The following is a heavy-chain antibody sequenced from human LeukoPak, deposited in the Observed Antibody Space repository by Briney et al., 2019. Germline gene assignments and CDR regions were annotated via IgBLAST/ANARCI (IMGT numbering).Heavy chain of an antibody. Sequence: SETLSLTCTVSGGSISSSSYYWGWIRQPPGKGLEWIGNIYYSGSTYYNPSLKSRVTISVDTSKNQFSLKVSSVTAADTAVYYCASGGYEPGYYHYYGMDVWGQGTTVTVSS. D-gene: IGHD3-16*01. CDR3: ASGGYEPGYYHYYGMDV. J-gene: IGHJ6*02. V-gene: IGHV4-39*01. CDR1: GGSISSSSYY. CDR2: IYYSGST.